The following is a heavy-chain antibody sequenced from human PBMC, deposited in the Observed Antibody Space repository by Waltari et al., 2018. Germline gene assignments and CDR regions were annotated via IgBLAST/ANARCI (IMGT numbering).Heavy chain of an antibody. V-gene: IGHV6-1*01. J-gene: IGHJ6*02. CDR3: AKDSDFWSGPDYYYYGMDV. D-gene: IGHD3-3*01. CDR1: GDSVSSNSAA. Sequence: QVQLQQSGPGLVKPSQTLSLTCAISGDSVSSNSAAWNWIRQSPSRGLEWLGRTYYRAKWYKDYAGSVKSRITINPETSKNTLYLQRNSLRAEDMAVYYGAKDSDFWSGPDYYYYGMDVWGQGTTVTVSS. CDR2: TYYRAKWYK.